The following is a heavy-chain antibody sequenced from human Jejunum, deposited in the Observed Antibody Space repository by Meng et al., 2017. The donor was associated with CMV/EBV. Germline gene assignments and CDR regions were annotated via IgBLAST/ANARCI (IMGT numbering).Heavy chain of an antibody. CDR1: YPFPAFG. CDR2: ISGSNGET. CDR3: ARTTLDCTNGVCYEY. Sequence: YPFPAFGFGWLRQAPGQGFEWMAWISGSNGETTSSQKFQGRVTTTTDTSTNTAYMELMSLKSDDTAVYYCARTTLDCTNGVCYEYWGQGTRVTVSS. D-gene: IGHD2-8*01. J-gene: IGHJ4*02. V-gene: IGHV1-18*01.